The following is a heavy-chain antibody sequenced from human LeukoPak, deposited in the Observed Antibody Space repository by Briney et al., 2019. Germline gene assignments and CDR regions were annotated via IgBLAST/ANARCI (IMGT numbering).Heavy chain of an antibody. V-gene: IGHV4-39*07. CDR1: GGSIGSNVYY. D-gene: IGHD3-3*01. J-gene: IGHJ3*02. CDR2: FYYSGST. Sequence: SETLSLTCTVSGGSIGSNVYYWGWIRQPPGKELEWIGNFYYSGSTFYNPSLKSRVTISVDTSKNQFSLKLSSVTAADTAVYYCASQYYDFRSGYYDAFDIWGQGTMVTVSS. CDR3: ASQYYDFRSGYYDAFDI.